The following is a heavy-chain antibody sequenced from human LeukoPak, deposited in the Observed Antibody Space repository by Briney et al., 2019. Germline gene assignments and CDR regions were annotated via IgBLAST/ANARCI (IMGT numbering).Heavy chain of an antibody. J-gene: IGHJ4*02. Sequence: ASVKVSCKASGGTFGSYAISWVRQAPGQGLEWMGGIIPIFGTANYAQKFQGRVTITADESTSTAYMELSSLRSEDTAVYYCARDGQGITIFGVVPPESYFDYWGQGTLVTVSS. CDR3: ARDGQGITIFGVVPPESYFDY. CDR2: IIPIFGTA. V-gene: IGHV1-69*13. D-gene: IGHD3-3*01. CDR1: GGTFGSYA.